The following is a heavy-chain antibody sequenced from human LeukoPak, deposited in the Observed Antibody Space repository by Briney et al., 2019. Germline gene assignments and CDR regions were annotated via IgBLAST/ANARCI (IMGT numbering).Heavy chain of an antibody. Sequence: PSETLSLTCAVYGGSFSGYYWSWIRQPPGKGLEWIGEINHSGSTNYNPSLKSRVTISVDTSKNQFSLKLSSVTAADTAVYYCARARYCSSTSCYARAYYYYYYMDVWGKGTTVTVSS. CDR3: ARARYCSSTSCYARAYYYYYYMDV. CDR1: GGSFSGYY. J-gene: IGHJ6*03. CDR2: INHSGST. D-gene: IGHD2-2*01. V-gene: IGHV4-34*01.